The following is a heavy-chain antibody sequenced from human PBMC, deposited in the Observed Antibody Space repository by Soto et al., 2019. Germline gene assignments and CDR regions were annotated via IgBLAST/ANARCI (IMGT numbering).Heavy chain of an antibody. CDR2: IVVGSGNT. CDR3: AAESTTVTTIDAFDI. Sequence: GASVHVSCKASGFTFTSSAMQWVRPARGQRVEWIGWIVVGSGNTNYAQKFQERVTITRDMSTSTAYMELSSLRSEDTAVYYCAAESTTVTTIDAFDIWGQGTMVTVSS. CDR1: GFTFTSSA. J-gene: IGHJ3*02. V-gene: IGHV1-58*02. D-gene: IGHD4-17*01.